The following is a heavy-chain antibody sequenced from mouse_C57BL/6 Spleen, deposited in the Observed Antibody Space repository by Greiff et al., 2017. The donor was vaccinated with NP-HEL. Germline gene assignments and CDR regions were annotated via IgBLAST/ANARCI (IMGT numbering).Heavy chain of an antibody. D-gene: IGHD3-2*02. CDR3: ARTAQATRAMDY. CDR1: GFTFSSYG. Sequence: DVKLVESGGDLVKPGGSLKLSCAASGFTFSSYGMSWVRQTPDKRLEWVATISSGGSYTYYPDSVKGRFTISRDNAKNTLYLQMSSLKSEDTAMYYCARTAQATRAMDYWGQGTSVTVSS. V-gene: IGHV5-6*02. J-gene: IGHJ4*01. CDR2: ISSGGSYT.